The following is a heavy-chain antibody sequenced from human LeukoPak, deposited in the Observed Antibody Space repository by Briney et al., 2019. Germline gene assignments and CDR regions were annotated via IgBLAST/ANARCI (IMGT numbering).Heavy chain of an antibody. D-gene: IGHD3-22*01. J-gene: IGHJ4*02. Sequence: SQTLSLTCTVSGDSINSGPYYWSWIRQPAGKGLEWIGRIYSGGRTNYNPSLKSRVTISVDTSKNQFSLKLSSVTAADTAVYYCAREGSIYYSDSGGYLGYWGQGTLVTVSS. V-gene: IGHV4-61*02. CDR3: AREGSIYYSDSGGYLGY. CDR2: IYSGGRT. CDR1: GDSINSGPYY.